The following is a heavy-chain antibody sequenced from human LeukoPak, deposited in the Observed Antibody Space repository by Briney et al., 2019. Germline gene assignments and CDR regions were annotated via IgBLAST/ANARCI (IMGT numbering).Heavy chain of an antibody. V-gene: IGHV4-61*02. Sequence: SETLSLTCTVSGGSISSSSYYWTWIRQPAGKGLEWIGRIYTGGNTNSNPSLKSRVTISVDTSKNQFSLKLSSVTAADTAVYYCASGSSFDHWGQGTPVTVSS. CDR1: GGSISSSSYY. CDR3: ASGSSFDH. CDR2: IYTGGNT. J-gene: IGHJ4*02. D-gene: IGHD3-10*01.